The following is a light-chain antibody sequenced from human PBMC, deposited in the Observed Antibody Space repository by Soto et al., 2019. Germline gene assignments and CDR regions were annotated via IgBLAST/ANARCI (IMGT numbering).Light chain of an antibody. J-gene: IGKJ1*01. CDR3: QQYNNWPRT. CDR1: QSVSSD. V-gene: IGKV3-15*01. Sequence: GTLSLSTGERATLSCRASQSVSSDLAWYHQKPGQAPRLLIYGASTRATGIPARFGGSGSGTEFTLTINSLQSEDFAVYYCQQYNNWPRTFGQGTKVDIK. CDR2: GAS.